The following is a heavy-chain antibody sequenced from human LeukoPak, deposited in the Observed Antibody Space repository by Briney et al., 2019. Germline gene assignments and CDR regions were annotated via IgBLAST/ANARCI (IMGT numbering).Heavy chain of an antibody. CDR2: IYHSGST. J-gene: IGHJ4*02. CDR1: GGSISSGGYS. D-gene: IGHD5-24*01. V-gene: IGHV4-30-2*05. Sequence: PSQTLSLTCAVSGGSISSGGYSWSWIRQPPGKGLEWIGYIYHSGSTYYNPSLKSRVTISVDTSKNQFSLKLSSVTAADTAVYYCARGEEMATIPYFDYWGQGTLVTVSS. CDR3: ARGEEMATIPYFDY.